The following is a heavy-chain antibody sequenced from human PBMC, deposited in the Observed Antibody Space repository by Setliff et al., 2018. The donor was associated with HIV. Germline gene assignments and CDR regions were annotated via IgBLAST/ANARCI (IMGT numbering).Heavy chain of an antibody. D-gene: IGHD6-13*01. CDR2: IYHSGST. Sequence: SETLSLTCAVSGYSISSGYYWGWIRQPPGKGLEWIGSIYHSGSTYYNPSLKSRVTIPVDTSKNQFSLKLSSVTAADTAVYYCARESPSSSWFYFDFWGQGTLVTVSS. J-gene: IGHJ4*02. V-gene: IGHV4-38-2*02. CDR3: ARESPSSSWFYFDF. CDR1: GYSISSGYY.